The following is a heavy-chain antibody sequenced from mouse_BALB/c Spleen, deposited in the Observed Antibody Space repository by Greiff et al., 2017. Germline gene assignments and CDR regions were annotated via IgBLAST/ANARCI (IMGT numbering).Heavy chain of an antibody. CDR3: TRGPYDGYYGEYFDV. CDR2: ISSGGSYT. V-gene: IGHV5-6-4*01. Sequence: EVMLVESGGGLVKPGGSLKLSCAASGFTFSSYTMSWVRQTPEKRLEWVATISSGGSYTYYPDSVKGRFTISRDNAKNTLYLQMSSLKSEDTAMYYCTRGPYDGYYGEYFDVWGAGTTVTVSS. CDR1: GFTFSSYT. J-gene: IGHJ1*01. D-gene: IGHD2-3*01.